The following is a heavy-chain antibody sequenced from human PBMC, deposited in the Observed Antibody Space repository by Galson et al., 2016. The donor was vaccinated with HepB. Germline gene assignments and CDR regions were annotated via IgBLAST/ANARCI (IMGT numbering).Heavy chain of an antibody. V-gene: IGHV3-33*03. D-gene: IGHD3-16*01. Sequence: SLRLSCAPSGFTFSTYAMHWVRQAPGKGLEWVAVIWYDGSNKYYADSVKGRFTVSRDNAKHTLYLQMNSLRAEDTAVYYCTRGNTQTFGSWGQGTLVTVSS. J-gene: IGHJ4*02. CDR2: IWYDGSNK. CDR3: TRGNTQTFGS. CDR1: GFTFSTYA.